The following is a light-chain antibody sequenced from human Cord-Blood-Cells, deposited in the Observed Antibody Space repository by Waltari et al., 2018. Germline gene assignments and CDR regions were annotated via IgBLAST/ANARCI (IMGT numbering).Light chain of an antibody. CDR1: QSLLHSNGYNS. V-gene: IGKV2-28*01. J-gene: IGKJ2*01. Sequence: DIVMTQSPLSLPVTPGEPASISCRSSQSLLHSNGYNSLVWYLQKTGQSPQSLIYLDSNRAFGVPDRFSSSGSGSDFTLNISRVEAEDVGVYYCMQALQTPPTFGQGTKLEIK. CDR3: MQALQTPPT. CDR2: LDS.